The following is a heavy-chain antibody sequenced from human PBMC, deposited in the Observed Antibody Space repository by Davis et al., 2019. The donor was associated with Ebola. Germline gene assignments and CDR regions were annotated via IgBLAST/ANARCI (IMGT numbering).Heavy chain of an antibody. Sequence: GESLKTSCAASGFTFSDYYLSWSRQASGKGLEWVSYISSSGSTIYHADSVKGQFTISRDNAKNSLYLQMNSLRAEDTAVYYCARGARWGYYYDSSGYYGSVGVDYWGQGTLVTVSS. CDR2: ISSSGSTI. J-gene: IGHJ4*02. CDR1: GFTFSDYY. CDR3: ARGARWGYYYDSSGYYGSVGVDY. V-gene: IGHV3-11*01. D-gene: IGHD3-22*01.